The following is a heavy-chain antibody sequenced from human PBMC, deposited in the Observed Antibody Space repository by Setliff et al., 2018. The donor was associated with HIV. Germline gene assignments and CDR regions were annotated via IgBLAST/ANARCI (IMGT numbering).Heavy chain of an antibody. CDR1: GGSISSGGYY. CDR2: IYYSGST. CDR3: ARGARLDYYDRSGYSYNYYYMDV. J-gene: IGHJ6*03. Sequence: KASETLSLTCTVSGGSISSGGYYWSWIRQHPGKGLEWIGYIYYSGSTYYNPSLKSRVTISVDTSKNQFSLKLSSVTAADTAVYYCARGARLDYYDRSGYSYNYYYMDVWGKGTTVTVSS. D-gene: IGHD3-22*01. V-gene: IGHV4-31*03.